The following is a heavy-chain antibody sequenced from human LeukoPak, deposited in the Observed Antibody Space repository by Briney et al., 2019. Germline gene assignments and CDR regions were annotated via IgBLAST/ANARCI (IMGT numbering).Heavy chain of an antibody. J-gene: IGHJ6*04. CDR2: ISSSGSTI. Sequence: PRGSLRLSCAASGFTFSSYEMNWVRQAPGKGLEWVSYISSSGSTIYYAASVKGRFTISRNNAKNSLYLQMNSLSAEDTAVYYCARDRVECSSTSCYGGYYYGMDVWGKGTTVTVSS. CDR3: ARDRVECSSTSCYGGYYYGMDV. D-gene: IGHD2-2*01. CDR1: GFTFSSYE. V-gene: IGHV3-48*03.